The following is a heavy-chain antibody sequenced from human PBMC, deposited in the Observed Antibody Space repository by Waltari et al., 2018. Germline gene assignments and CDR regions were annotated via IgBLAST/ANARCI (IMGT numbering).Heavy chain of an antibody. V-gene: IGHV5-51*01. D-gene: IGHD2-21*01. CDR2: FFPEDSDR. CDR3: ARQFPPYCGGDCYSDY. CDR1: GNDFATHW. J-gene: IGHJ4*02. Sequence: EVQLVQSGAEVTKPGESLKISCTVSGNDFATHWLGWVRQMPGKGLEWMGLFFPEDSDRRYSPSFQGQVTMSADRSISIAYLHLNNLKTSDTAIYYCARQFPPYCGGDCYSDYWGQGTLVTVSS.